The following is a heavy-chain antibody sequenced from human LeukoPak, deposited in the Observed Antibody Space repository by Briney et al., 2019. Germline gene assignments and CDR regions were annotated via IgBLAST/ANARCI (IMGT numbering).Heavy chain of an antibody. Sequence: PSETLSLTCTVSGGSISSGGYYWSWMRQPPGKGLEWIGYIYHSGSTYYNPSPKSRVTISVDRSKIQFSLKLSSVTAADTAVYYCARGTMILGLGYWGQGTLVTVSS. CDR3: ARGTMILGLGY. D-gene: IGHD1/OR15-1a*01. CDR2: IYHSGST. J-gene: IGHJ4*02. V-gene: IGHV4-30-2*01. CDR1: GGSISSGGYY.